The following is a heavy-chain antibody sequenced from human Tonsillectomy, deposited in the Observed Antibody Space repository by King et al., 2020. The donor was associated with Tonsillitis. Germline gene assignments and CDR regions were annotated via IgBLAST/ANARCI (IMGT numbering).Heavy chain of an antibody. J-gene: IGHJ3*02. V-gene: IGHV3-72*01. CDR3: ATATGVSTGDAFDI. CDR1: GFTFSDHY. CDR2: TRNKANSYTT. Sequence: QLVQSGGGLVQPGGSLRLSCAASGFTFSDHYIDWVRQAPGKGLEWVGRTRNKANSYTTEYAASVKGRFTISRDDSKNPLYLQMNSLKTEATAVYYCATATGVSTGDAFDIWGQGTMVTVSS. D-gene: IGHD7-27*01.